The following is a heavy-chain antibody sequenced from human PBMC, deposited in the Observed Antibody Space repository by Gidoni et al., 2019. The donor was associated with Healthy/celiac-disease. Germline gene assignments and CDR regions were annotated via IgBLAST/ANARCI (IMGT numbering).Heavy chain of an antibody. CDR1: GCPFSSYA. CDR2: IIPISGTA. J-gene: IGHJ5*02. D-gene: IGHD3-3*01. V-gene: IGHV1-69*01. Sequence: QVQLVQSGAEVTKPGSSVKVSCQASGCPFSSYAISWVRQAPGQGLEWMGGIIPISGTANYEQKVQGRVTMTADESKSTAYMELSSLRSEDTAVYYCARSLADLLDGFDPWGQGTLVTVSS. CDR3: ARSLADLLDGFDP.